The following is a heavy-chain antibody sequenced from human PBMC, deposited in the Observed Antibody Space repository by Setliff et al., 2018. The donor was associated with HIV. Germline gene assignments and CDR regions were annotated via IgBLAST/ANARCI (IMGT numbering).Heavy chain of an antibody. CDR3: ARVPSGAAGLVRAGFYF. Sequence: ASVKVSCKASGYSFTAYGISWVRQAPGQGSEWVGWINIDSGHTNFAQKFQDRVTVTTDTSTNTTYMELRGLRSDDTATYYCARVPSGAAGLVRAGFYFWGQGTLGTVSS. CDR2: INIDSGHT. J-gene: IGHJ4*01. V-gene: IGHV1-18*01. D-gene: IGHD6-25*01. CDR1: GYSFTAYG.